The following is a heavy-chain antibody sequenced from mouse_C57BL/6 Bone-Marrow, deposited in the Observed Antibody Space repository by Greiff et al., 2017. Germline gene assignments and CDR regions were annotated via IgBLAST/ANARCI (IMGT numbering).Heavy chain of an antibody. V-gene: IGHV1-55*01. J-gene: IGHJ2*01. CDR1: GYTFTSYW. Sequence: QVQLQQPGAELVKPGASVKMSCKASGYTFTSYWITWVKQRPGQGLEWIGDIYPTNGRTNYNEKFKSKATLAVDTSSNTAYLQLSSLTAADSAVFYCARSGPLGRRFDYWGQGTTPTVSS. D-gene: IGHD4-1*01. CDR3: ARSGPLGRRFDY. CDR2: IYPTNGRT.